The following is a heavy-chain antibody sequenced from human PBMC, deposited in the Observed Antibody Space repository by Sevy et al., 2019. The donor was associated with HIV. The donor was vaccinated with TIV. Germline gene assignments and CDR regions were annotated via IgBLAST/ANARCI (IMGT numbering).Heavy chain of an antibody. V-gene: IGHV4-39*01. CDR2: IYYSGST. Sequence: SETLSLTCTVSGGSISSSSYYWGWIRQPPGKGLEWIGSIYYSGSTYYNPSLKSRVTISVDTSKNQFSLKLSSVTAADTAVYYCAWLPERYYYVDYWGQGTLVTVSS. CDR1: GGSISSSSYY. D-gene: IGHD3-10*01. CDR3: AWLPERYYYVDY. J-gene: IGHJ4*02.